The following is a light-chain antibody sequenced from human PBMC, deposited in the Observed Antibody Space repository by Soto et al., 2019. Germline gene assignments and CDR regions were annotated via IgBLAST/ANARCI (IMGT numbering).Light chain of an antibody. V-gene: IGKV4-1*01. CDR2: CAS. J-gene: IGKJ1*01. CDR3: HQYYSPTLT. CDR1: RSLLFSSSHENC. Sequence: DIVVTQSPESLALSLAGRAPINSRPTRSLLFSSSHENCLAWYKQNPANPPRLPISCASTRESGVPDRFSGSGSGTDFTLTIRSLQDEDVALYYSHQYYSPTLTVGQGTKVEIK.